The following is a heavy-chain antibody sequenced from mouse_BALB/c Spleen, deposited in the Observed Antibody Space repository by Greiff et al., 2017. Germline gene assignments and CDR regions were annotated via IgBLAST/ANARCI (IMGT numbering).Heavy chain of an antibody. CDR1: GYSFTSYW. CDR3: AGGALYFDY. V-gene: IGHV1S126*01. CDR2: IDPSDSET. Sequence: VKLQESGPQLVRPGASVKISCKASGYSFTSYWMHWVKQRPGQGLEWIGMIDPSDSETRLNQKFKDKATLTVDKSSSTAYMQLSSPTSEDSAVYYCAGGALYFDYWGQGTTLTVSS. J-gene: IGHJ2*01.